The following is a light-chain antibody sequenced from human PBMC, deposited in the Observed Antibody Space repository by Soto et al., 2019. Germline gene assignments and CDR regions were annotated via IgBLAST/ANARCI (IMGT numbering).Light chain of an antibody. V-gene: IGKV3-15*01. CDR3: QKYNNWPQPKRA. Sequence: ELVMTQSPATLSVSTGERATLSCMASQSVSSNLAWYQQKPGQAPRLLIYGASTRATGIPARFSGSGSGTEFTLTISSLQSEDFAVYYCQKYNNWPQPKRAFCQGTKVDI. J-gene: IGKJ1*01. CDR2: GAS. CDR1: QSVSSN.